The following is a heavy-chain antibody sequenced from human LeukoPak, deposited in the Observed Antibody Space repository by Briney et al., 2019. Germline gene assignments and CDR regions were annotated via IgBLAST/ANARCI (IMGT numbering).Heavy chain of an antibody. CDR2: IYHSVST. V-gene: IGHV4-38-2*01. CDR1: GYSISSGYY. D-gene: IGHD3-10*01. Sequence: SETLSLTCAVSGYSISSGYYWGWIRQPPGKGLEWIGSIYHSVSTYYNPSLKSRVTISIDTSKNQFSLKLSSVTAADPAVYYCARLRRDYYGSGAHEFDIWGQGTMVTVSS. J-gene: IGHJ3*02. CDR3: ARLRRDYYGSGAHEFDI.